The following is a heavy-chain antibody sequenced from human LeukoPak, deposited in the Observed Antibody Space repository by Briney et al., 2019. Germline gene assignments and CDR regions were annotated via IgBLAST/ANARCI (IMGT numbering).Heavy chain of an antibody. Sequence: GGSLRLSCAASGFSLSNYWMNWVRQAPGKGLEWVANIKQDGSEKNYVDSVKGRFTISRDNSENTLYLQMNSLRADDTAVYFCAKGPGSSWYPRNWFDPWGLGTLVTVSS. J-gene: IGHJ5*02. CDR1: GFSLSNYW. CDR2: IKQDGSEK. V-gene: IGHV3-7*03. D-gene: IGHD6-13*01. CDR3: AKGPGSSWYPRNWFDP.